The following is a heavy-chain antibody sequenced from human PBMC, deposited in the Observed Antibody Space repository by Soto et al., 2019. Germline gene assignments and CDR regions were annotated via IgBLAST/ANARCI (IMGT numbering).Heavy chain of an antibody. CDR1: GYTFSNYG. J-gene: IGHJ5*02. D-gene: IGHD2-2*01. V-gene: IGHV1-18*01. CDR2: ISLYSDGT. CDR3: ARVVPGAEAWFGP. Sequence: ASGKVSGKTSGYTFSNYGITWVLQAPGQPLEWLGWISLYSDGTNYAQKFQGRVSMTTDTSTTTAYMELRSLRSDDTAVYYCARVVPGAEAWFGPWGQGTLVTVSS.